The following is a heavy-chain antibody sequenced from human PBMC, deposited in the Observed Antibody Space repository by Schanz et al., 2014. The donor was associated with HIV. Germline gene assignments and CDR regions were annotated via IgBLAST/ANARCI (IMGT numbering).Heavy chain of an antibody. CDR3: AREYSTWDRHFDY. D-gene: IGHD5-18*01. J-gene: IGHJ4*02. CDR2: ISAHNGDT. Sequence: QVQLVQSGAEVKKPGASVKVSCKASGYSFNNFDVSWVRQAPGQGLEWMGWISAHNGDTNYAQKFQGRISLTTDSPTNTAYLELRSLTSDDTAVYYCAREYSTWDRHFDYWGQGTLVTVSP. V-gene: IGHV1-18*01. CDR1: GYSFNNFD.